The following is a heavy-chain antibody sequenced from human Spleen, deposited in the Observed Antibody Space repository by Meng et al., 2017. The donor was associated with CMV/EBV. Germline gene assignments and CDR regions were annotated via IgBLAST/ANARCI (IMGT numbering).Heavy chain of an antibody. V-gene: IGHV4-39*07. CDR2: IYYSGST. D-gene: IGHD2/OR15-2a*01. Sequence: TVSGGSISSTIYYWGWIRQPPGKGLEWIGSIYYSGSTYYNPSLKSRVTISVDTSKNQFSLKLSSVTAADTAVYYCARFYRPSTPFDPWGQGTLVTVSS. J-gene: IGHJ5*02. CDR1: GGSISSTIYY. CDR3: ARFYRPSTPFDP.